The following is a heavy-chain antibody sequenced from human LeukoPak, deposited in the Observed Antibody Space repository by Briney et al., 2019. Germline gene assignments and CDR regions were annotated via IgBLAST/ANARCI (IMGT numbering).Heavy chain of an antibody. D-gene: IGHD3-16*01. V-gene: IGHV1-2*06. CDR3: ASDNTYEGTGFDY. Sequence: ASVKVSCKASGYTFTDYYIYWVRQAPGQGLEWMGRMHPNSGGTNYAQKSQGRVTMTRDTSISTAYMELSRLTSDDTAVYYCASDNTYEGTGFDYWGQGSLVTVSS. J-gene: IGHJ4*02. CDR2: MHPNSGGT. CDR1: GYTFTDYY.